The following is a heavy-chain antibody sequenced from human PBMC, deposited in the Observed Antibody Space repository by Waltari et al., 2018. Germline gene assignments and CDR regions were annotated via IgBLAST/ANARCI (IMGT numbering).Heavy chain of an antibody. V-gene: IGHV1-69*08. CDR1: GGTFSSYT. CDR2: SIPNLGIA. CDR3: ARETRYSSGSDY. Sequence: QVQLVQSGAEVKKPGSSVKVSCKASGGTFSSYTISWVRQAPGQGLEWMGRSIPNLGIANYAQKFQGRVTITADKSTSTADMELSSLRSEDTAVYYCARETRYSSGSDYWGQGTLVTVSS. J-gene: IGHJ4*02. D-gene: IGHD6-19*01.